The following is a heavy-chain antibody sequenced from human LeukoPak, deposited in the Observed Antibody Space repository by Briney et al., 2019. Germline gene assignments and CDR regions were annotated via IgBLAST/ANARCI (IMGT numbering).Heavy chain of an antibody. J-gene: IGHJ4*02. V-gene: IGHV4-59*08. CDR1: GGSISTSY. CDR2: IYHTGTT. CDR3: ASYDFWSGYPFDY. Sequence: SETLSLTCTVSGGSISTSYWSWIRQPPAKGLEWIGCIYHTGTTNYNPALKSRVTISVDTSKNQFSLNLSSVTAADTAVYYCASYDFWSGYPFDYWGQGALVTVSS. D-gene: IGHD3-3*01.